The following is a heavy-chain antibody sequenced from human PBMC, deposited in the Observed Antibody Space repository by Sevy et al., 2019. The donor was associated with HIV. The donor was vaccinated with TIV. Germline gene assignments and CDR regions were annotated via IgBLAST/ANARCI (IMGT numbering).Heavy chain of an antibody. J-gene: IGHJ3*02. V-gene: IGHV3-53*01. Sequence: GGSLRLSCAASGFSVSDTYMSWVRQAPGKGLEWVSVIYSGDKTYHADPVKGRITISRDSSKNTFYLQLISLRTEDTAVYYCARLNVYYYDDDGYYTTGNAFDIWGQGTMVTVSS. CDR2: IYSGDKT. CDR1: GFSVSDTY. CDR3: ARLNVYYYDDDGYYTTGNAFDI. D-gene: IGHD3-22*01.